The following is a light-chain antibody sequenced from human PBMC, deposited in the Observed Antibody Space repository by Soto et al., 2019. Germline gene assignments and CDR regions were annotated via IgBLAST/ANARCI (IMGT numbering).Light chain of an antibody. J-gene: IGKJ4*01. CDR1: QDISNY. Sequence: DIQLTQSPSSLSASVGDRVTISCQATQDISNYLNWYQQKPGKAPKLLMYDASNSEAGVPSRLSGGGSGTHFTFTIRSLKTEDMATDDCAQYDNHRLSFGGGTNVHIK. V-gene: IGKV1-33*01. CDR3: AQYDNHRLS. CDR2: DAS.